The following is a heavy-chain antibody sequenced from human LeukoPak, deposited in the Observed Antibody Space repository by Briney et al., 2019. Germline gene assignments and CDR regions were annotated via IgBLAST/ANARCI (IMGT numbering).Heavy chain of an antibody. Sequence: GASVKVSCKASGYTFTSYAMHWVRQAPGQRLEWMGWINAGNGNTKYSQEFQGRVTITRDTSASTAYMELSSLRSEDTAVYYCATLRAVAAYDAFDIWGQGTMVTVSS. V-gene: IGHV1-3*03. J-gene: IGHJ3*02. D-gene: IGHD6-19*01. CDR2: INAGNGNT. CDR1: GYTFTSYA. CDR3: ATLRAVAAYDAFDI.